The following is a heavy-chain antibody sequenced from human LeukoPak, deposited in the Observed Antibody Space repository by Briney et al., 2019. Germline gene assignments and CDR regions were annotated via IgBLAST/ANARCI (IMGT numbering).Heavy chain of an antibody. CDR3: ARDLPPMSPPIRRPYYDSP. D-gene: IGHD3-3*01. J-gene: IGHJ4*02. CDR1: GDSLSSSESH. V-gene: IGHV4-39*07. CDR2: MSYSGST. Sequence: SETLSLTCSISGDSLSSSESHWGWIRQTPGKGLEWIESMSYSGSTYYNPSLQSRVSISIDTSRNQFSLRLNSVTAADTAVYFCARDLPPMSPPIRRPYYDSPWGQGTLVTVSS.